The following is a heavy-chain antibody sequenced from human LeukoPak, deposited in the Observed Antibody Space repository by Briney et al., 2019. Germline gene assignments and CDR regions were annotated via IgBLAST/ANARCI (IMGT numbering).Heavy chain of an antibody. D-gene: IGHD3-10*01. J-gene: IGHJ4*02. Sequence: SETLSLTCTVSGGSISSYYWSWIRQPPGKGLEWIGYIYYSGSTNYNPSLKSRVTISVDTSKNQFSLKLSSVTAADTAVYYCAVVRGVTLYYFDYWGQGTLVTVSS. V-gene: IGHV4-59*08. CDR1: GGSISSYY. CDR3: AVVRGVTLYYFDY. CDR2: IYYSGST.